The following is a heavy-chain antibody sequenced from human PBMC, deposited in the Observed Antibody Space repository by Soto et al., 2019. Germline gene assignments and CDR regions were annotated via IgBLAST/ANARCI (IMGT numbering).Heavy chain of an antibody. J-gene: IGHJ4*02. Sequence: QVQLVQSGAEVKKPGASVKVSCKASGYTFTGYYMHWVRQAPGQGLEWMGWINPNSGGTNYAQKLQGRVTMTRDTSISTAYMELSRLRSDDTAVYYCARGPPSAQIDYWGQGTLVTVSS. V-gene: IGHV1-2*02. CDR1: GYTFTGYY. CDR3: ARGPPSAQIDY. CDR2: INPNSGGT.